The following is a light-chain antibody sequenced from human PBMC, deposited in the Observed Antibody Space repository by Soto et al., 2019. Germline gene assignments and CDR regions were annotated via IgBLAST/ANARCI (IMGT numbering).Light chain of an antibody. CDR3: QQYYSTPPT. CDR2: WAS. Sequence: DIVMTHSPDSLAVSLAERATIKXXSSQXVLYSSNNKNYLAWYQQKPGQPPKXXIYWASTRESGVPDRFSGSGSGTDFTLTISSLQAEDVAVYYCQQYYSTPPTFGQGTKVDIK. V-gene: IGKV4-1*01. J-gene: IGKJ1*01. CDR1: QXVLYSSNNKNY.